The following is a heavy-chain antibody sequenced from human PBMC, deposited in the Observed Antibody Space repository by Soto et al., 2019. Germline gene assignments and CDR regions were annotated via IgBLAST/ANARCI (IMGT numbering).Heavy chain of an antibody. CDR1: GFTFSSYA. D-gene: IGHD3-22*01. V-gene: IGHV3-23*01. CDR3: AKGSTDGRYYYDSSGYSVY. Sequence: PGGSLSLSCAASGFTFSSYAMSWVRQAPGKGLEWVSAISGSGGSTYYADSVKGRFTISRDNSKNTLYLQMNSLRAEDTAVYYCAKGSTDGRYYYDSSGYSVYWGQRTLVTVSS. CDR2: ISGSGGST. J-gene: IGHJ4*02.